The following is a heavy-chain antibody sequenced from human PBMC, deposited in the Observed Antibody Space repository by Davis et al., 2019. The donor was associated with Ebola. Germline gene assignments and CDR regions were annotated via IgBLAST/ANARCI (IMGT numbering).Heavy chain of an antibody. CDR1: GDTLSSFG. CDR2: ISAYNGNT. D-gene: IGHD3-10*01. J-gene: IGHJ5*02. CDR3: ARSITMVRGVSWFDP. V-gene: IGHV1-18*01. Sequence: ASVKVSCKASGDTLSSFGISWVRQAPGQGLEWLGWISAYNGNTNYPQKFQGRVTLTTDTSTSTAYMELRSLRSDDTAVYYCARSITMVRGVSWFDPWGQGTLVTVSS.